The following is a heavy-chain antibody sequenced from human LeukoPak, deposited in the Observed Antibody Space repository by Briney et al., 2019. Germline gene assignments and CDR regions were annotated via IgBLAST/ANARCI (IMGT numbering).Heavy chain of an antibody. CDR3: ATFSSMIVVEGVFDM. CDR1: GFTFSSYG. Sequence: PGGSLRLSCAASGFTFSSYGMHWVRQAPGKGLEWVAVIWYDGSNKYYADSVKGRFTISRDNSKNTLYLQMNSLRAEDTAVYYCATFSSMIVVEGVFDMWGQGTMVTVSS. D-gene: IGHD3-22*01. J-gene: IGHJ3*02. CDR2: IWYDGSNK. V-gene: IGHV3-33*01.